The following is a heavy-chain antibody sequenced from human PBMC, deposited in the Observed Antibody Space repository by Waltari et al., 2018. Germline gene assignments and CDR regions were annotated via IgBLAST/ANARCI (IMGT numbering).Heavy chain of an antibody. V-gene: IGHV3-21*01. CDR1: GFTFSSYW. CDR2: ISSSSSYI. Sequence: EVQLVESGGGLVQPGGSLRLSCAASGFTFSSYWIHWVRQAPGKGLVWVSSISSSSSYIYYADSVKGRFTISRDNAKNSLYLQMNSLRAEDTAVYYCARSSSDAFDIWGQGTMVTVSS. CDR3: ARSSSDAFDI. D-gene: IGHD6-13*01. J-gene: IGHJ3*02.